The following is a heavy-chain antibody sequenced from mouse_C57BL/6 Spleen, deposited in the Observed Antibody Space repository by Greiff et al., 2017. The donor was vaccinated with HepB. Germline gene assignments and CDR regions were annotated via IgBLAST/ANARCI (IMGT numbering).Heavy chain of an antibody. Sequence: DVQLVESGGGLVKPGGSLKLSCAASGFTFSDYGMHWVRQAPEKGLEWVAYISSGSSTIYYADTVKGRFTISRDNAKNTLFLQMTSLRSEDTAMYYCALTGTRAWFAYWGQGTLVTVSA. CDR1: GFTFSDYG. J-gene: IGHJ3*01. D-gene: IGHD4-1*01. CDR3: ALTGTRAWFAY. V-gene: IGHV5-17*01. CDR2: ISSGSSTI.